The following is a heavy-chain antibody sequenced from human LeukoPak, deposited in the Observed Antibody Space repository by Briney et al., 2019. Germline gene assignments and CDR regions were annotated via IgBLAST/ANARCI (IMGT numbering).Heavy chain of an antibody. D-gene: IGHD3-22*01. CDR3: ARGVTYYYGSSGYPPQYNWFDP. CDR2: INPNSGGT. J-gene: IGHJ5*02. CDR1: GYTFTGYY. Sequence: ASVTVSCKASGYTFTGYYMHWVRQAPGQGLEWMGWINPNSGGTNYAQKFQGRVTMTRDTSISTAYMELSRLRSDDTAVYYCARGVTYYYGSSGYPPQYNWFDPWGQATLVTVSS. V-gene: IGHV1-2*02.